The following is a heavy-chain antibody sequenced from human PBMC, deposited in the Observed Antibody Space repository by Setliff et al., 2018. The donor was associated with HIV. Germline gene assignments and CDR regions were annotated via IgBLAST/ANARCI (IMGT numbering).Heavy chain of an antibody. CDR2: IYDSGST. CDR3: ARHRDPPGSSWIFYYYYMDL. CDR1: GGSINGYF. J-gene: IGHJ6*03. V-gene: IGHV4-59*08. Sequence: SETLSLTCIVSGGSINGYFWNWIRQPPGKRLEWLGSIYDSGSTSYNPSLSSRLTISVDTSKNQVSLRLSSATAADTGVYYCARHRDPPGSSWIFYYYYMDLWGGGTTVTVSS. D-gene: IGHD6-13*01.